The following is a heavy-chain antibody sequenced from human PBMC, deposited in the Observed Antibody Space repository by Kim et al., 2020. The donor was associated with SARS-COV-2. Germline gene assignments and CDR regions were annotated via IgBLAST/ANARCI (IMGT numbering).Heavy chain of an antibody. CDR3: AKDPLVRGAQGVDY. Sequence: GGSLRLSCAASGFTFSNYAMHWVRQAPGKGLEWVALISYDGSNKCYADSVKGRFTISRDNSRNTLYLQMNSLRPEDTAVYYCAKDPLVRGAQGVDYWGQGTMVTVSS. J-gene: IGHJ4*02. CDR2: ISYDGSNK. D-gene: IGHD3-10*01. V-gene: IGHV3-30*18. CDR1: GFTFSNYA.